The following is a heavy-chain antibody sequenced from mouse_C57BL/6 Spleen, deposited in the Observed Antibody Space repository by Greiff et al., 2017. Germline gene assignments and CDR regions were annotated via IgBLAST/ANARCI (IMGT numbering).Heavy chain of an antibody. V-gene: IGHV5-6*01. D-gene: IGHD2-1*01. Sequence: EVMLVESGGDLVKPGGSLKLSCAASGFTFSSYGMSWVRPTPDKRLEWVATISSGGSYTYYPDSVQGRFTISRDNAKNTLYLQMSSLKSEDTAMYYCARHIDGNYVYFDYWGQGTTLTVSS. CDR3: ARHIDGNYVYFDY. J-gene: IGHJ2*01. CDR2: ISSGGSYT. CDR1: GFTFSSYG.